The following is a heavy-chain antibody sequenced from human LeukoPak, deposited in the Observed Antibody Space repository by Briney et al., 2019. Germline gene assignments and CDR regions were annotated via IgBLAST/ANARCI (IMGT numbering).Heavy chain of an antibody. D-gene: IGHD6-13*01. CDR1: GFTFSNYW. J-gene: IGHJ4*02. CDR2: IKLDGSEK. Sequence: GGSLRLSCAASGFTFSNYWMSWVRQAPGKGLEWVANIKLDGSEKYYVDSVKGRFTISRDNAKNSLYLQMNSLRAEDTAVYYCAREAGKIAAAGTFDYWGQGTLVTVSS. CDR3: AREAGKIAAAGTFDY. V-gene: IGHV3-7*03.